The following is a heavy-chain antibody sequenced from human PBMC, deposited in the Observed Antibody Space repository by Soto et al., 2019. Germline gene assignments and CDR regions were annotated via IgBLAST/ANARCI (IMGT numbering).Heavy chain of an antibody. Sequence: PSETLSLTCTVSGGSVRSGRYYWSWIRQPPGKGLEWIGYVFYSGSTRYNPSLNSRVTISVDTSKNQFSLKLTSVTAADTAMYYCARERAWKQQFGDYYYYGMDVWGQGTTVTVS. CDR1: GGSVRSGRYY. J-gene: IGHJ6*02. D-gene: IGHD3-16*01. CDR2: VFYSGST. V-gene: IGHV4-61*01. CDR3: ARERAWKQQFGDYYYYGMDV.